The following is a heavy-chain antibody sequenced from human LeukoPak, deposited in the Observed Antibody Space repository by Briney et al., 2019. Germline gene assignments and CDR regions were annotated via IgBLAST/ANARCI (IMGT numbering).Heavy chain of an antibody. CDR1: RYSFTKYW. CDR2: IYPGDSDT. V-gene: IGHV5-51*01. D-gene: IGHD6-6*01. CDR3: ARHGGYYSSWNWFDP. J-gene: IGHJ5*02. Sequence: LKITCKASRYSFTKYWIGSVRQIPGKTLKWMGIIYPGDSDTRYSPSFQGQVTISADKSISTAYLQWSSLKASDTAMYYCARHGGYYSSWNWFDPWGQGTLVTVSS.